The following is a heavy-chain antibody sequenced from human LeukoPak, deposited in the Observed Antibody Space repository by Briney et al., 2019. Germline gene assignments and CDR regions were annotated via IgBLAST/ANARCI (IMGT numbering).Heavy chain of an antibody. J-gene: IGHJ4*02. CDR3: AKSRRGWQMVTHFFDY. CDR2: INTDGSST. Sequence: GGSLRLSCAASGFTFSSYWMHWVRQAPGKGLVWVSRINTDGSSTSYADSVKGRFTISRDNAKNTLYLQMNSLRAEDTAVYYCAKSRRGWQMVTHFFDYWGQGTLVSVSS. V-gene: IGHV3-74*01. D-gene: IGHD2-21*02. CDR1: GFTFSSYW.